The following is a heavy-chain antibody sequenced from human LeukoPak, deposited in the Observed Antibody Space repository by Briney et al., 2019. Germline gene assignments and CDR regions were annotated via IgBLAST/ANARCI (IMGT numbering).Heavy chain of an antibody. CDR1: GDSVSRYF. CDR3: VTYYYDSSGYYSDF. J-gene: IGHJ4*02. CDR2: IYYSGST. V-gene: IGHV4-59*08. D-gene: IGHD3-22*01. Sequence: SETLSLTFTVSGDSVSRYFWNWIRQPPGKGLEWIGYIYYSGSTNYNPSLKSRVTISLGTSKKQFSLKLSPVTAADTAVYYCVTYYYDSSGYYSDFWGQGTLVTVSS.